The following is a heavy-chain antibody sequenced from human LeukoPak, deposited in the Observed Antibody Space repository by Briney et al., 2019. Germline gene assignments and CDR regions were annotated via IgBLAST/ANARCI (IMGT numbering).Heavy chain of an antibody. CDR2: SIPIFGTA. D-gene: IGHD3-16*02. V-gene: IGHV1-69*05. CDR3: AGSYKGYDYVWGSYRYRHFDY. J-gene: IGHJ4*02. Sequence: ASVKVSCKASGGTFSSYAISWVRQAPGQGLEWMGGSIPIFGTANYAQKFQGRVTITTDESTSTAYMELSSLRSEDTAVYYCAGSYKGYDYVWGSYRYRHFDYWGQGTLVTVSS. CDR1: GGTFSSYA.